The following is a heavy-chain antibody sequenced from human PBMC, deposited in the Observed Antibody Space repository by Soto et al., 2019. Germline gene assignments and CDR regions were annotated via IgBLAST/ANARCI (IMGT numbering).Heavy chain of an antibody. Sequence: DVQLLESGGGLVQPGGSLRLSCAASGFTFSSDTMSWVRQAPGKGLEWVSGITESGAGTYYADSVKGRFTISRDNSKSTLYLQMNSLRAEDTAVYYCATAVGGYYYYGMDVWGQGTTVTVSS. CDR1: GFTFSSDT. D-gene: IGHD2-15*01. V-gene: IGHV3-23*01. CDR3: ATAVGGYYYYGMDV. CDR2: ITESGAGT. J-gene: IGHJ6*02.